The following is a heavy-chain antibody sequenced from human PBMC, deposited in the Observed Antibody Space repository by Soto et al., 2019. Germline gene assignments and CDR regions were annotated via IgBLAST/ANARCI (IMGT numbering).Heavy chain of an antibody. CDR3: ATLDYYGSGSYYALDY. Sequence: QVQLVQSGAEVKKPGASVKVSCKASGYTFTSYGISWVRQAPGQGLEWMGWISAYNGNTNDAQKLQGRVTMTTDTSTSTAYMELRSLRSDDTAVYYCATLDYYGSGSYYALDYWGQGTLVTVSS. J-gene: IGHJ4*02. V-gene: IGHV1-18*01. CDR2: ISAYNGNT. CDR1: GYTFTSYG. D-gene: IGHD3-10*01.